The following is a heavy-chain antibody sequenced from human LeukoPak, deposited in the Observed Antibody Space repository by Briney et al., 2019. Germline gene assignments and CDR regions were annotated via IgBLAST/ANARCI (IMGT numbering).Heavy chain of an antibody. V-gene: IGHV4-39*07. CDR1: GGSISSITYY. Sequence: SETLSLTCTVSGGSISSITYYWGWIRQPPGTGLEWVGHMYYRGNTFYSPSLKSRVTISVDTSKNQFSLKLRSVTAADTAVYYCARLYGNYQNYFDYWGQGTLVTVSS. D-gene: IGHD1-7*01. J-gene: IGHJ4*02. CDR3: ARLYGNYQNYFDY. CDR2: MYYRGNT.